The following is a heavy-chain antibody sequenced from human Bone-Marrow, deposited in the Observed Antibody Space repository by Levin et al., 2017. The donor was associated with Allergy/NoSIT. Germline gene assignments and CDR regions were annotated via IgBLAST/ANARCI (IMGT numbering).Heavy chain of an antibody. CDR2: IYSSGNT. CDR3: ARDRDYYDSSGYDIVYYGMDV. V-gene: IGHV4-30-4*01. J-gene: IGHJ6*02. CDR1: GASISSNDYY. D-gene: IGHD3-22*01. Sequence: LRLSCTVSGASISSNDYYWSWIRQPPGKGLEWIGYIYSSGNTHYNPSLKSRVTMSLVASKNQISLKLNSVTAADTAVYYCARDRDYYDSSGYDIVYYGMDVWGQGTTVTVSS.